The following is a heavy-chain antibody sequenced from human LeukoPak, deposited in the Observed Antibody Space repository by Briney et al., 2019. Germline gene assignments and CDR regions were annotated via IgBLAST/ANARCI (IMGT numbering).Heavy chain of an antibody. CDR2: IKTSTGNP. CDR1: GYIFTNYA. CDR3: ARDQDVMVRGDV. D-gene: IGHD3-10*01. J-gene: IGHJ3*01. Sequence: ASVKVSCKASGYIFTNYAMNWVRLAPGQGLEWMGYIKTSTGNPMYAQGFTGRFVFSLDTSVSTAYLQINNLKTEDTAVYYCARDQDVMVRGDVWGQGTMVTVSS. V-gene: IGHV7-4-1*02.